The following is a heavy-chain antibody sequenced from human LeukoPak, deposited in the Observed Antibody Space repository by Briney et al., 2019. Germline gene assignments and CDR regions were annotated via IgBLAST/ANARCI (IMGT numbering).Heavy chain of an antibody. Sequence: SETLSLTCTVSDYSISSAYYWGWIRQPPGKGLEWIGSTHHSGSTNYNPSLKSRVTISPDTSKNQFSLKLTSVTAADTAVYYCARDAWSVAFDYWGQGNLVIVSS. CDR2: THHSGST. CDR3: ARDAWSVAFDY. J-gene: IGHJ4*02. D-gene: IGHD2-15*01. CDR1: DYSISSAYY. V-gene: IGHV4-38-2*02.